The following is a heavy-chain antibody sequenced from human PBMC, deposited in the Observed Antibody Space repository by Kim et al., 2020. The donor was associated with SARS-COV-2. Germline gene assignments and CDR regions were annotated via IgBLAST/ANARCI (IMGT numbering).Heavy chain of an antibody. CDR2: ST. V-gene: IGHV3-20*03. D-gene: IGHD3-16*01. Sequence: STDSADSVRGRVRISRDNDNTSLYLQMNSLRGEDTAFYYCVRGGRTAWFDPWGQGTLVTVSS. J-gene: IGHJ5*02. CDR3: VRGGRTAWFDP.